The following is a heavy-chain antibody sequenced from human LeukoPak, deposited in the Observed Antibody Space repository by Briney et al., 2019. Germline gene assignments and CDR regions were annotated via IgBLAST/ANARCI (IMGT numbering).Heavy chain of an antibody. CDR3: ARAPPYGGKTYYYYYGMDV. Sequence: SETLSLTCAVYGGSFSGHYWSWIRQPPGKGLERIGEINHSGSTNYNPFLKSRVTISVDTSKNQFSLKLSSVTAADTAVYYCARAPPYGGKTYYYYYGMDVWGQGTTVTVSS. V-gene: IGHV4-34*01. CDR2: INHSGST. CDR1: GGSFSGHY. J-gene: IGHJ6*02. D-gene: IGHD4-17*01.